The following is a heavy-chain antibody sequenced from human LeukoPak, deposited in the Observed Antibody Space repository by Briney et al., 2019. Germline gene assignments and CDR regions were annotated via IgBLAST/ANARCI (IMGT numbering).Heavy chain of an antibody. J-gene: IGHJ4*02. V-gene: IGHV3-15*01. CDR1: GFTFSNAW. CDR2: IKSKTDGGTT. D-gene: IGHD3-10*01. Sequence: GGSLRLSCAASGFTFSNAWMSWVRQAPRKGLEWVGRIKSKTDGGTTDYAAPVKGRFTISRDDSKNTLYLQMNSLKTEDTAVYYCTTDEGLYYGSGSYYNGDYWGQGTLVTVSS. CDR3: TTDEGLYYGSGSYYNGDY.